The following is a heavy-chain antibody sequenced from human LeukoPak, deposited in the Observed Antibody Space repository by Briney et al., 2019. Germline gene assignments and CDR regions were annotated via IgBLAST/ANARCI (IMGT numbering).Heavy chain of an antibody. V-gene: IGHV4-34*01. D-gene: IGHD2-2*01. Sequence: PSETLSLTCAVYGGSFSGYYWSWIRQPPGKGLEWIGEINHSGSTNYNPSLKSRVTISVDTSKNQFSLKLSSVTAADTAVYCCARTRLGYCSSTSCKSYGMDVWGQGTTVTVSS. J-gene: IGHJ6*02. CDR2: INHSGST. CDR3: ARTRLGYCSSTSCKSYGMDV. CDR1: GGSFSGYY.